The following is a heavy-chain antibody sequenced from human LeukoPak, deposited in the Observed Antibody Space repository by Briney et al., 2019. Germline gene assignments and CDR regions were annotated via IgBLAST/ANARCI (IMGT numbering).Heavy chain of an antibody. V-gene: IGHV3-7*04. D-gene: IGHD1-26*01. CDR1: GFTFSNSW. Sequence: GGSLRLSCAASGFTFSNSWMTWVRQAPGKGLEWVANIKPDGSGEFYVDSVKGRFTISRDNAKNSLFLQMNSLRAEDTAVYYCAKDSGSYWGQGTLVTVSS. J-gene: IGHJ4*02. CDR2: IKPDGSGE. CDR3: AKDSGSY.